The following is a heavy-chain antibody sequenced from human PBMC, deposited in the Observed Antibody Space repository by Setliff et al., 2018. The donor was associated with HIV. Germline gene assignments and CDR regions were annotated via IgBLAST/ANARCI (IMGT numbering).Heavy chain of an antibody. V-gene: IGHV3-33*01. D-gene: IGHD6-19*01. Sequence: GGSLRLSCAASGFTFSSYGMHWVRQAPGKGLEWVAVIWHDGTNKYYADSVKGRFTISRDNFKNTLFLQMNSLRADDTAVYYCATGGLSRWLVRGDAFDYWGQGTLVTVSS. CDR3: ATGGLSRWLVRGDAFDY. CDR2: IWHDGTNK. CDR1: GFTFSSYG. J-gene: IGHJ4*02.